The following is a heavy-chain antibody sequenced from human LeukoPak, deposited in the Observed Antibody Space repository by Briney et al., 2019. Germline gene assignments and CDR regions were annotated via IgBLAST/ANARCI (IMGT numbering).Heavy chain of an antibody. CDR3: ARDRGIAVAGRDY. D-gene: IGHD6-19*01. J-gene: IGHJ4*02. CDR2: INPNSGGT. Sequence: ASVKVSCKASGYTFTGYYMHWVRQAPGQGLEWMGWINPNSGGTNYAQKFQGRVTMTRDTSISTAYIELSRLRSDDTAVYYCARDRGIAVAGRDYWGQGTLVTVSS. V-gene: IGHV1-2*02. CDR1: GYTFTGYY.